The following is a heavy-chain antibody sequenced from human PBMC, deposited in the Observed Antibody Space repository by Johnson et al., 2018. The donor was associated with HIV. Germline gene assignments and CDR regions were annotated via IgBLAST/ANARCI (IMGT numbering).Heavy chain of an antibody. CDR2: IKHDGSEN. Sequence: VQLVESGGGLVQPGGSLRLSCAASGVTFSSYWMSWVRQATRKGLEWVANIKHDGSENDSVESVTGRFTSSREDAKNPLYLQMNSLRAEDTAVYYCARAHPPIVVVPAAMVAFDIWGQGTMVTVSS. J-gene: IGHJ3*02. CDR3: ARAHPPIVVVPAAMVAFDI. CDR1: GVTFSSYW. V-gene: IGHV3-7*05. D-gene: IGHD2-2*01.